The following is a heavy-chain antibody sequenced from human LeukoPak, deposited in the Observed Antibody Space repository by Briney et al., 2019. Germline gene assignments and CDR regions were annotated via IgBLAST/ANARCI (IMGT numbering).Heavy chain of an antibody. Sequence: GGSLRLSCAASGFTFSSYAMHWVRQAPGKGLEWVAVISYDGSNKYYADSVKGRFTISRDNSKNTLYLQMNSLRAEDTAVYYCARERELAPFDYWGQGTLVTVSS. CDR3: ARERELAPFDY. D-gene: IGHD1-26*01. J-gene: IGHJ4*02. V-gene: IGHV3-30*04. CDR1: GFTFSSYA. CDR2: ISYDGSNK.